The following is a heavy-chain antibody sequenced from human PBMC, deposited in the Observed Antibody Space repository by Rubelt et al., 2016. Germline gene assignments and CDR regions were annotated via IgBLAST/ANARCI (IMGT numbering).Heavy chain of an antibody. CDR1: GFSVSSYY. V-gene: IGHV3-66*02. CDR3: AEDRGVYSSGWYGIDY. Sequence: GFSVSSYYINWVRQAPGKGLEWVSGIYSGGITYYADSVQGRFTISRDNSKNTLYLQMNSLRAEDTAVYYCAEDRGVYSSGWYGIDYWGQGTLVTVSS. J-gene: IGHJ4*02. D-gene: IGHD6-19*01. CDR2: IYSGGIT.